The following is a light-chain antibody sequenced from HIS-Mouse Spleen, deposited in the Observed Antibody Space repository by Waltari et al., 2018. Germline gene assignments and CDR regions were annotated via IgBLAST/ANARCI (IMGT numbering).Light chain of an antibody. CDR3: QAWDSSYSV. CDR2: QDS. J-gene: IGLJ2*01. CDR1: TLGDKY. Sequence: SYELTQPPSVSVSPGQTASITCSGDTLGDKYACWYQQKPGQSPVLVIYQDSKRPSGIPERFSGSNSGNTATLTISGTQAMDEADYYCQAWDSSYSVFGGGTKLTVL. V-gene: IGLV3-1*01.